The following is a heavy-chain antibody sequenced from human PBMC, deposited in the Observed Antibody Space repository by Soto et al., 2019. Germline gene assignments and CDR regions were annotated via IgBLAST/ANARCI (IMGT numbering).Heavy chain of an antibody. D-gene: IGHD3-10*01. V-gene: IGHV3-30-3*01. J-gene: IGHJ6*02. CDR3: ARDMSSVGGFGMDV. CDR2: LSRDGTKA. Sequence: QVQLVESGGGVVQPGRSLRLSCAASGFTFRSHAMNWVRQAPGQGLEWVAVLSRDGTKADHADSVKGRFTISRDNSKDTLYLQMESLITEDTAMYFCARDMSSVGGFGMDVWGQGTTVTVSS. CDR1: GFTFRSHA.